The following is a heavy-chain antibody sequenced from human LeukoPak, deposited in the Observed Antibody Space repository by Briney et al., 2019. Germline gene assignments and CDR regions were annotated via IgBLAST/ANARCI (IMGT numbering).Heavy chain of an antibody. CDR1: GFTFRSYA. D-gene: IGHD2-2*01. Sequence: GGSLRLSCTASGFTFRSYAMNWVRQAPGKGLEWVSVISGSGASTYYADSVKGRFTISRDNSKNTLYLQTNSLRAEDTAVYYCAKDIVIIPAASYAFDIWGQGTMVIVSS. CDR3: AKDIVIIPAASYAFDI. J-gene: IGHJ3*02. V-gene: IGHV3-23*01. CDR2: ISGSGAST.